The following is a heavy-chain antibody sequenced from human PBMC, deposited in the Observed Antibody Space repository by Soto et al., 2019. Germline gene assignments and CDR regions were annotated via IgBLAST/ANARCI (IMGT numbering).Heavy chain of an antibody. D-gene: IGHD2-8*01. CDR3: ARGEACMDEACDI. CDR2: IWRNGNEK. J-gene: IGHJ3*02. Sequence: QVQLVESGGGVVQPGQSLRLSCAASGFSVNNYGLHWVRQAPGKGLEWVAGIWRNGNEKYYRDSVKGRFIISRDNSRNTLELEMTRLRGEDTAIYYCARGEACMDEACDIWGQGTMVAVSS. CDR1: GFSVNNYG. V-gene: IGHV3-33*01.